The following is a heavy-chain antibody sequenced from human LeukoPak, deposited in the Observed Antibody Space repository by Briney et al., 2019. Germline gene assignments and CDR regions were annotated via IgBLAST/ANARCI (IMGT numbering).Heavy chain of an antibody. CDR3: ATVNTYYYGSPEDAFDI. CDR1: GYSISSGYY. CDR2: IYHSGST. D-gene: IGHD3-10*01. J-gene: IGHJ3*02. V-gene: IGHV4-38-2*02. Sequence: SETLSLTCTVSGYSISSGYYWGWIRQPPGKGLEWIGSIYHSGSTYYNPSLKSRVTISVDTSKNQFSLKLSSVTAADTAVYYCATVNTYYYGSPEDAFDIWGQGTMVTVSS.